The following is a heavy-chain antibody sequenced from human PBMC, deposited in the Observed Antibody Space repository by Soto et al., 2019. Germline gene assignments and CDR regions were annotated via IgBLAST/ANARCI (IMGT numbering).Heavy chain of an antibody. CDR3: ARANCSSTSCYPYYYGMDV. V-gene: IGHV1-69*13. J-gene: IGHJ6*02. D-gene: IGHD2-2*01. Sequence: ASVKVSCKASGGTFSSYAISWVRQAPGQGLEWMGGIIPIFGTANYAQKFQGRVTITADESTSTAYMELSSLRSEDTAGYYCARANCSSTSCYPYYYGMDVWGPGTTVTVS. CDR1: GGTFSSYA. CDR2: IIPIFGTA.